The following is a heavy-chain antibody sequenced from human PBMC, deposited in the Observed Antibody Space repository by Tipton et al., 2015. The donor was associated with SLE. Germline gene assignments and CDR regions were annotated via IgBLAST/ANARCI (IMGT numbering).Heavy chain of an antibody. Sequence: TLSLTCTVSGGSISSSSYYWTWNRQPPGKGLEWIGEINHSGSTNYNPSLKSRVTISVDTSKNQFSLKVTSVTAADTAVYYCAREVRNAFDIWGQGTMVTVSS. CDR3: AREVRNAFDI. CDR2: INHSGST. V-gene: IGHV4-39*07. CDR1: GGSISSSSYY. J-gene: IGHJ3*02.